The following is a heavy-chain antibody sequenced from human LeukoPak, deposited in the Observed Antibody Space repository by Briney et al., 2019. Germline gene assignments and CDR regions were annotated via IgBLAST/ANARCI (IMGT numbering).Heavy chain of an antibody. CDR1: GDSISSGSYY. J-gene: IGHJ4*02. CDR2: IYTTGST. D-gene: IGHD4-23*01. CDR3: ARDTVVMGVDY. Sequence: SETLSLTCSVSGDSISSGSYYWSWIRQPAGKGLEWIGRIYTTGSTNYNPSLKSRVTISVDTSKNQFSLKLSSVTAADTAVYYCARDTVVMGVDYWGQGTLVTVSS. V-gene: IGHV4-61*02.